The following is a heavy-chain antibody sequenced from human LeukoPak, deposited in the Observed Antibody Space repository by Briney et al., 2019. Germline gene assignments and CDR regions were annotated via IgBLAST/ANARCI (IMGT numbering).Heavy chain of an antibody. V-gene: IGHV3-7*01. CDR1: GFTFSSYW. J-gene: IGHJ4*02. CDR3: ARDLIGGNAYDY. Sequence: GGSLRLSCAASGFTFSSYWMSWVRQAPGKGLEWVANIKQDGSEKYYVDSVKGRFTISRDNAKSSLYLQLDSLRAEDTAVYYCARDLIGGNAYDYWGQGALVTVSS. CDR2: IKQDGSEK. D-gene: IGHD2-15*01.